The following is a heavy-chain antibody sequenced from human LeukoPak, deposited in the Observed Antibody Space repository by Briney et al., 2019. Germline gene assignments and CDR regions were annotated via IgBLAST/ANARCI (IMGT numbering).Heavy chain of an antibody. V-gene: IGHV3-23*01. CDR2: ISGSGGST. Sequence: GGSLRLSCAASGFTFSSYAMSWVRQAPGKGLEWVSAISGSGGSTYYADSVKGRFTISRDNSKNTLYLQMNSLRAEDTAVYYCAKGYGSRSYYNFDHGYLDYWGQGTLVTVSS. CDR1: GFTFSSYA. CDR3: AKGYGSRSYYNFDHGYLDY. D-gene: IGHD3-10*01. J-gene: IGHJ4*02.